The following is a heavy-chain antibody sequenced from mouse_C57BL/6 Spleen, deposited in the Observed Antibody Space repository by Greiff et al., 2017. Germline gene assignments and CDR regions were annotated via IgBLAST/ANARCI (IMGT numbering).Heavy chain of an antibody. Sequence: EVQLQQSGPELVKPGASVKMSCKASGYTFTDYNMHWVKQSHGKSLEWIGYINPNNGGTSYNQKFKGKATLTVNKSSSTAYMELRSLTSEDSAVYYCARGEIYYSNYGYAMDYWGQGTSVTVSS. CDR3: ARGEIYYSNYGYAMDY. J-gene: IGHJ4*01. D-gene: IGHD2-5*01. V-gene: IGHV1-22*01. CDR1: GYTFTDYN. CDR2: INPNNGGT.